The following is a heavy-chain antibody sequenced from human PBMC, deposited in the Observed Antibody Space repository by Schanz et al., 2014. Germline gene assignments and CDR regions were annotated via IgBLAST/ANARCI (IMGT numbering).Heavy chain of an antibody. CDR1: GGPFSGYF. CDR3: ARGGRTTYNYYYGMDV. D-gene: IGHD1-1*01. CDR2: IHHSGSI. Sequence: QVQLQQWGAGLLKPSETLSLTCAVYGGPFSGYFWSWIRQSPGKGLQWIGEIHHSGSIIYNPSLRSGVTISMDTSKNQFFLKVTSVTAADTAVYYCARGGRTTYNYYYGMDVWGQGTTVIVSS. J-gene: IGHJ6*02. V-gene: IGHV4-34*01.